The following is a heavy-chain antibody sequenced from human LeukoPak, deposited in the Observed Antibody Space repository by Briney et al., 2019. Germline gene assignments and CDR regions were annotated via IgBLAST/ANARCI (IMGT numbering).Heavy chain of an antibody. J-gene: IGHJ4*02. CDR3: ARDRVRGNSNPFFDY. CDR2: IYCSGTT. Sequence: SETLSLTCTVSGGSVSSGTYYWSWIRQPPGKGLEWIGYIYCSGTTNYNPSLKSRVTISVDTSKNQFSLKLSSVTAADTAVYYCARDRVRGNSNPFFDYRGQGTLVTVSS. V-gene: IGHV4-61*01. CDR1: GGSVSSGTYY. D-gene: IGHD4-11*01.